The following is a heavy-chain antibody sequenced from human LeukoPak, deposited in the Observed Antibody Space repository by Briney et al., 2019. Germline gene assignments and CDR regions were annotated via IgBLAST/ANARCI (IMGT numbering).Heavy chain of an antibody. CDR2: ISGSGGST. CDR3: AKEVAVLLWFGEFTN. D-gene: IGHD3-10*01. V-gene: IGHV3-23*01. CDR1: GFTFSSYA. J-gene: IGHJ4*02. Sequence: GGSLRPSCAASGFTFSSYAMSWVRQAPGKGLEWVSAISGSGGSTYYADPVKGRFTISRDNSKNTLYLQMNSLRAEDTAVYYCAKEVAVLLWFGEFTNWGQGTLVTVSS.